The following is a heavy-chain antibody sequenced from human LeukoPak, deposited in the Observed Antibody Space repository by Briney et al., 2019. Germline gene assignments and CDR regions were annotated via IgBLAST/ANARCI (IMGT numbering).Heavy chain of an antibody. CDR1: GYYVSSGYY. CDR2: ISHSGRT. J-gene: IGHJ4*02. Sequence: SETLPLTCTVSGYYVSSGYYWAWIRQPPGKGLEWIGSISHSGRTYYNPSLKSRVTISVDTSKNQFSLKLGSVTAADTAVYYCARAIVGVTPVFDCWGQGTLVTVSS. V-gene: IGHV4-38-2*02. CDR3: ARAIVGVTPVFDC. D-gene: IGHD1-26*01.